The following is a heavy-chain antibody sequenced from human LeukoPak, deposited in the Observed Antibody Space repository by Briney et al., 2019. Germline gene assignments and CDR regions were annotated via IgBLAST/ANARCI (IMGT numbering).Heavy chain of an antibody. CDR1: GGSISSSSYY. CDR3: ARADSSGWYPFDY. J-gene: IGHJ4*02. Sequence: SETLSLTCTVSGGSISSSSYYWGWIRQPPGKGLEWIGSIYYSGSTYYNPSLKGRVTISVDTSKNQFSLKLSCVTAADTAVYYCARADSSGWYPFDYWGQGTLVTVSS. D-gene: IGHD6-19*01. V-gene: IGHV4-39*07. CDR2: IYYSGST.